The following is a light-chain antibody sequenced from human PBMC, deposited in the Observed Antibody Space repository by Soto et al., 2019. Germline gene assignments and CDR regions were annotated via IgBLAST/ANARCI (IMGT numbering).Light chain of an antibody. CDR2: DAS. V-gene: IGKV1-33*01. J-gene: IGKJ1*01. CDR1: RDISNY. Sequence: DIQMTQSPSSLSASVGDRVTITCQASRDISNYLNWYQQKPGKAPKLLISDASHLQEGVPTRFSGSGSGTHFTFTITSLQPADIATYYCQQYHKILSTFGQGTEFDIK. CDR3: QQYHKILST.